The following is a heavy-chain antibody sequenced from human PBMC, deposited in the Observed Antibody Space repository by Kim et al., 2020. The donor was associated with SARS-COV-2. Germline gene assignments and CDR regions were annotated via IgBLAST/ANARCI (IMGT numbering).Heavy chain of an antibody. V-gene: IGHV3-30*18. J-gene: IGHJ4*02. CDR1: EFTFSTFA. Sequence: GGSLRLSCAASEFTFSTFAMHWVRQAPGKGLEWVAGISYNGKDTYYADPVKGRFTIFRVNSQNTLDLYMNSLRTEDTAKYYCAKDPGISGYYGPFDLWGQGTLLTVSS. CDR2: ISYNGKDT. CDR3: AKDPGISGYYGPFDL. D-gene: IGHD5-12*01.